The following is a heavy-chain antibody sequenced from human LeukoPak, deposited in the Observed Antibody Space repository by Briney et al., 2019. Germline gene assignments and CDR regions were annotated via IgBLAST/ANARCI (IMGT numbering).Heavy chain of an antibody. CDR3: ARRGISSSLTPALDY. CDR2: IYYTGNT. V-gene: IGHV4-59*08. Sequence: PSETLSLTCTASGGSISNYYWNWIRQPPGKGLEWIGYIYYTGNTNYNPSLKSRVTISVDTSKNQFSLKLSSVTAADTAVYYCARRGISSSLTPALDYWGQGTLVTVSS. CDR1: GGSISNYY. D-gene: IGHD6-6*01. J-gene: IGHJ4*02.